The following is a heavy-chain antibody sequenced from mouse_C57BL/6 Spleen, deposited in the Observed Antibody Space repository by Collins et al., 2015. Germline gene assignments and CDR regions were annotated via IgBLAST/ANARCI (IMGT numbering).Heavy chain of an antibody. CDR3: TRGKAYGYDDAMDY. Sequence: DVKLVESGEGLVKPGGSLKLSCAASGFTFSSYAMSWVRQTPEKRVEWVAYISSGGDYIYYADTVKGRFTISRDNARNTLYLQMSSLKSEDTAMYYCTRGKAYGYDDAMDYWGQGTSVTVSS. CDR2: ISSGGDYI. D-gene: IGHD2-2*01. CDR1: GFTFSSYA. V-gene: IGHV5-9-1*02. J-gene: IGHJ4*01.